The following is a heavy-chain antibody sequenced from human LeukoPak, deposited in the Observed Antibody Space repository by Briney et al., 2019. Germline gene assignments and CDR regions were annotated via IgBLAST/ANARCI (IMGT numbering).Heavy chain of an antibody. D-gene: IGHD1-7*01. V-gene: IGHV3-7*01. J-gene: IGHJ1*01. CDR3: ATSADSPGNS. CDR1: GFTFSSHW. CDR2: LNQDASAS. Sequence: PGGSLRLSXVASGFTFSSHWMSWVRQAPGKGLEWLANLNQDASASYYVDSVKGRFTISRDNAENSLYLQMSNLRAEDTAVYYCATSADSPGNSWGQGTLITVSS.